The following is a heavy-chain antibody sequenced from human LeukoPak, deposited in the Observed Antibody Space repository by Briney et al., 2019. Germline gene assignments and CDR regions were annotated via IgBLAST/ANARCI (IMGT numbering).Heavy chain of an antibody. V-gene: IGHV1-69*13. J-gene: IGHJ1*01. Sequence: GASVNVSCKASGGTFSSYAISWVRQAPGQGLEWMGGIIPIFGTANYAQKFQGRVTITADESTSTAYMELSSLRSEDTAVYYCARENSSSYIPGGYFQHWGQGTLVTVSS. D-gene: IGHD6-13*01. CDR1: GGTFSSYA. CDR2: IIPIFGTA. CDR3: ARENSSSYIPGGYFQH.